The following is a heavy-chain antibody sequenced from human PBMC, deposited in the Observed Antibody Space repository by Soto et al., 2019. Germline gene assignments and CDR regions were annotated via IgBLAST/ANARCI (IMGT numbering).Heavy chain of an antibody. Sequence: QVQLVQSGAEVKKPGASVKVSCKASGYTFTSYDINWVRQATGQGLEWMGWMNPNSGNTGYAQKFQGRVTMTRNTSISTAYMELSSLRAEDTAVYYCARARIAAAGTFKADGMDVWGQGTTVTVSS. V-gene: IGHV1-8*01. CDR1: GYTFTSYD. CDR3: ARARIAAAGTFKADGMDV. CDR2: MNPNSGNT. D-gene: IGHD6-13*01. J-gene: IGHJ6*02.